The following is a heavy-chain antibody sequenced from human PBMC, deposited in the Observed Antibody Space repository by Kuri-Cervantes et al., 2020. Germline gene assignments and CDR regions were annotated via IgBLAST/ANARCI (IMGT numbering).Heavy chain of an antibody. Sequence: GESLKISCAASGFTFSSYAMHWVRQAPGKGLEWVAVISYDGSNKYYADSVKGRFTISRDNSKNTLYLQMNSLRAEDTAVYYCAKDGSPGIVGATAGWGQGTLVTVSS. CDR1: GFTFSSYA. D-gene: IGHD1-26*01. J-gene: IGHJ4*02. V-gene: IGHV3-30-3*01. CDR2: ISYDGSNK. CDR3: AKDGSPGIVGATAG.